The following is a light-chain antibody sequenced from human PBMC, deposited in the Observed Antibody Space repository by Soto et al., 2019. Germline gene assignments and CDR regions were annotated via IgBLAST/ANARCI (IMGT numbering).Light chain of an antibody. CDR3: PSYDSSLRGWV. Sequence: QSVLTQPPSVSGAPGQRVTISCTGSSSNIGAGYDVHWYQQLPGTAPKLLIYGNSNRPSGVPDRFSGSKSGTSASLAITGLQAEDEADYYCPSYDSSLRGWVFGGGPKLTVL. CDR2: GNS. J-gene: IGLJ3*02. V-gene: IGLV1-40*01. CDR1: SSNIGAGYD.